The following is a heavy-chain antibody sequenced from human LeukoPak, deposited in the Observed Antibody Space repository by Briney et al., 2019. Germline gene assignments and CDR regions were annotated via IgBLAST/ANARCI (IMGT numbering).Heavy chain of an antibody. V-gene: IGHV4-31*03. J-gene: IGHJ4*02. CDR2: IYYSGST. CDR1: GGSISIGGYY. CDR3: ARWRTTQHPDY. Sequence: SETLSLTCTVSGGSISIGGYYWSWIRQHPGKGLEWIGYIYYSGSTYYNPSLKSRVTISVDTSKNQFSLKLSSVTAADTAVYYCARWRTTQHPDYWGQGTLVTVSS. D-gene: IGHD1-7*01.